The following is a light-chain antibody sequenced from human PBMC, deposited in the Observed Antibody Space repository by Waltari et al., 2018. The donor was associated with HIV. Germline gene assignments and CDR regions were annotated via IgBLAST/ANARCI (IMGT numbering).Light chain of an antibody. Sequence: EIVLTRSPDTLSLSPGERATLSRRSTESITSTYVAWYQQKPGQAPRLLIYGASSRATGIPDRFRGSGSGTEFTLTINRLEPEDFAVYFCQQYRSTPGTFGQGTKVEIK. CDR3: QQYRSTPGT. V-gene: IGKV3-20*01. CDR2: GAS. J-gene: IGKJ1*01. CDR1: ESITSTY.